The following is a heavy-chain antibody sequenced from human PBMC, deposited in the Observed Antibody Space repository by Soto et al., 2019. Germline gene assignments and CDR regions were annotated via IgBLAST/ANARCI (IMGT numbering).Heavy chain of an antibody. V-gene: IGHV3-23*01. J-gene: IGHJ4*02. Sequence: GESLKISCAASGFTFGSHAMSWVRQAPGKGLEWVSTVGYSGLTKYHADSVKGRFTISRDNSNNTVYLQMNSLRAEDTAVYYCAKDSGRYNWNDLDYWGQGILVTVSS. CDR1: GFTFGSHA. CDR3: AKDSGRYNWNDLDY. D-gene: IGHD1-20*01. CDR2: VGYSGLTK.